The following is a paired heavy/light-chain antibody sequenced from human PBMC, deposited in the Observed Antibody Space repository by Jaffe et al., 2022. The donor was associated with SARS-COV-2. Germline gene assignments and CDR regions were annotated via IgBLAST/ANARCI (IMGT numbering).Light chain of an antibody. CDR2: GAS. J-gene: IGKJ2*01. V-gene: IGKV3-20*01. CDR1: QSVSGNY. CDR3: QQFGNPSSYT. Sequence: EIVLTQSPGTLSLSPGERATLSCRASQSVSGNYLAWYQQKPGQAPRLLIYGASSRATGIPDRFSGSGSGTDFTLTISRLEPEDFAVYYCQQFGNPSSYTFGQGTKVEIK.
Heavy chain of an antibody. D-gene: IGHD6-13*01. CDR1: GHSFTDSA. CDR2: IRSKSNTYAT. CDR3: TARIAAAGKGYFDS. J-gene: IGHJ4*02. V-gene: IGHV3-73*02. Sequence: EVQLVESGGGLVQPGGSLKLSCAASGHSFTDSAIQWVRQASGTGLEWVGRIRSKSNTYATTYAASVKGRFTISRDDSKNTAYLQMDSLKTEDTAVYYCTARIAAAGKGYFDSWGQGTLVAVSS.